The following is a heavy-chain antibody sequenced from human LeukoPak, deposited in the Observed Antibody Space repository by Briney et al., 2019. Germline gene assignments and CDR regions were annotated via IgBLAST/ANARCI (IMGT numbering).Heavy chain of an antibody. J-gene: IGHJ5*02. CDR2: INHSGST. CDR1: GGSFSGYY. CDR3: ARMTMVLGLRWFDP. V-gene: IGHV4-34*01. D-gene: IGHD3-10*01. Sequence: SETLSLTCAVYGGSFSGYYWSWIRQPPGKGLEWIGEINHSGSTYYNPSLKSRVTISVDTSKNQFSLKLSSVTAADTAVYYCARMTMVLGLRWFDPWGQGTLVTVSS.